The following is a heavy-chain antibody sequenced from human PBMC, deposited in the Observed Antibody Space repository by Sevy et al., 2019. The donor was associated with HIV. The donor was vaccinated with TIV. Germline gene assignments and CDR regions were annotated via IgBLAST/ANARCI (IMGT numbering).Heavy chain of an antibody. CDR2: IKSTIDGETT. Sequence: GGSLRLSCAVSGFTFSNAWMNWVRQAPGTGLQWVGLIKSTIDGETTDYAAPVKGRFTISRDDSKNTVYLQMNSLKTEDTAVYYCATAPGYYDIRPFDDWGPGTLVTVSS. J-gene: IGHJ4*02. D-gene: IGHD3-22*01. V-gene: IGHV3-15*01. CDR1: GFTFSNAW. CDR3: ATAPGYYDIRPFDD.